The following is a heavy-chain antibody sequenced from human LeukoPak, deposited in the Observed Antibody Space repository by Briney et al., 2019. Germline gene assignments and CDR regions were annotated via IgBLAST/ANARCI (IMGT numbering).Heavy chain of an antibody. CDR2: IYTSGST. CDR3: ARDYDFWSGHYYYYYMDV. Sequence: SETLSLTCTVSGGSISSYYWSWIRQPAGKGLEWIGRIYTSGSTNYNPSLKSRVTMSVDTSKNQFSLKLSSVTAADTAVYYCARDYDFWSGHYYYYYMDVWGKGTTVTVSS. V-gene: IGHV4-4*07. D-gene: IGHD3-3*01. J-gene: IGHJ6*03. CDR1: GGSISSYY.